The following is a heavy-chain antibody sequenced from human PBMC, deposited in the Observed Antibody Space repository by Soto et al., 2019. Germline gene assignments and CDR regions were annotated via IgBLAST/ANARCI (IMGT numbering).Heavy chain of an antibody. V-gene: IGHV3-30-3*01. CDR3: ARDECSSSWYVYCYGMDV. CDR2: ISYDGSNK. Sequence: QVQLVESGGGVVQPGRSLRLSCAASGFTFSSYAMHWVHQAPGKGLEWVAVISYDGSNKYYADSVKGRFTISRDNSKNTLYLQMNSLRAEDTAVYYCARDECSSSWYVYCYGMDVWGQGTTVTVSS. J-gene: IGHJ6*02. D-gene: IGHD6-13*01. CDR1: GFTFSSYA.